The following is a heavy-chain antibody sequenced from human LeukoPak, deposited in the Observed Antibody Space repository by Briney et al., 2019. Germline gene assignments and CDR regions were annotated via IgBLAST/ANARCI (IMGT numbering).Heavy chain of an antibody. Sequence: SETLSLTCTVSGGSVSSSLNYWGWVRRPPGEGLEWIGNTYYTGSTYSNPTLQSRVTMSVDTSKNQFSLKLSSVTAADTAVYYCARLTKGRYFDYIFDYWGQGTLLTVSS. CDR3: ARLTKGRYFDYIFDY. J-gene: IGHJ4*02. CDR1: GGSVSSSLNY. CDR2: TYYTGST. V-gene: IGHV4-39*01. D-gene: IGHD3-9*01.